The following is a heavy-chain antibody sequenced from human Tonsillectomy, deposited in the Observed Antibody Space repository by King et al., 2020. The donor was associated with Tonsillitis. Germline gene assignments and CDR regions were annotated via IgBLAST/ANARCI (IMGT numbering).Heavy chain of an antibody. Sequence: VQLQESGPGLVKPSGTLSLTCAVSGGSISRSTWWTWVRQPPGKGLEWIGEIYHSGSTTYNPSLKTRVTISVDKSKNQFSLKLRSVTAADTAVYYCTRAGYSTGWDASFDFWGQGALVTVSS. CDR2: IYHSGST. J-gene: IGHJ4*02. CDR3: TRAGYSTGWDASFDF. V-gene: IGHV4-4*02. D-gene: IGHD6-19*01. CDR1: GGSISRSTW.